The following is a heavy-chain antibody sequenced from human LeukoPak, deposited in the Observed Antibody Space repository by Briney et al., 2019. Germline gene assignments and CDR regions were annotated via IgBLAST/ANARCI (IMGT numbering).Heavy chain of an antibody. D-gene: IGHD3-22*01. V-gene: IGHV4-34*01. CDR1: GGSFSGYY. CDR3: ARLRRSGYRYWYFDL. Sequence: SETLSLTCAVYGGSFSGYYWSWIRQPPGKGLEWIGEINHSGSTNYKPSLKSRVTISVDTSKNQFSLKLNSVTAADTAVYYCARLRRSGYRYWYFDLWGRGTLVTVSS. CDR2: INHSGST. J-gene: IGHJ2*01.